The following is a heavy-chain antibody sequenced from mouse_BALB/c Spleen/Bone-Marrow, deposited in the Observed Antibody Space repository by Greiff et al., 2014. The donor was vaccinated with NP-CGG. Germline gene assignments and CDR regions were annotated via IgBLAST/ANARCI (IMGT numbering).Heavy chain of an antibody. V-gene: IGHV3-5*02. CDR2: IYYSGTI. J-gene: IGHJ2*01. CDR1: GISITTGNYR. Sequence: EVQLQQSGPGLVKPSQTVSLTCTVTGISITTGNYRWSWIRQFPGNKLEWIGYIYYSGTITYNPSLTSRTTITRDTSKNQFFLEMNSLTAKDTATYYCARYDGYYFDYWGQGTTLTVSS. CDR3: ARYDGYYFDY. D-gene: IGHD2-3*01.